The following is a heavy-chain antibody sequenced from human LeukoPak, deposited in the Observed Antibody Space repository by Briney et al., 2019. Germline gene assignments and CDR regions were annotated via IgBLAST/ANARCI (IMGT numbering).Heavy chain of an antibody. D-gene: IGHD4-17*01. CDR3: AKDRGSTVTHAADN. CDR2: INSDGSST. V-gene: IGHV3-74*01. J-gene: IGHJ4*02. CDR1: GFTFSSYW. Sequence: GGSLRLSCAASGFTFSSYWMHWVRQAPGKGLVWVSRINSDGSSTSYADSVKGRFTISRDNSKNTLNLQMNSLRVEDTAVYYCAKDRGSTVTHAADNWGQGTLVTVSS.